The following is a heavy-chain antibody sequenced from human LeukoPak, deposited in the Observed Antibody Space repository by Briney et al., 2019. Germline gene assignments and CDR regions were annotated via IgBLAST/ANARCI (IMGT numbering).Heavy chain of an antibody. V-gene: IGHV3-7*01. Sequence: GGSLRLSCAASGFSFSAYWMTWAGRLPGPGLKWVANINPAGSAIYYGDPAKGRFTISRDNAKNLVYLQMSSLRAEDTAVYYCGRFGYVAGLDLWGQGTLVTVSS. CDR1: GFSFSAYW. D-gene: IGHD6-19*01. J-gene: IGHJ4*02. CDR3: GRFGYVAGLDL. CDR2: INPAGSAI.